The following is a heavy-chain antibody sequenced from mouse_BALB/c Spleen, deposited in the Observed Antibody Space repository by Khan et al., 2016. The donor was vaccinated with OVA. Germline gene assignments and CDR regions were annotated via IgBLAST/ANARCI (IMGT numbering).Heavy chain of an antibody. CDR1: GFSLTTYG. V-gene: IGHV2-2*02. CDR2: IWSGGST. Sequence: QVQLQQPGPGLVQPSQSLSITCTVSGFSLTTYGVHWVRQSPGKGLEWLGVIWSGGSTDYNAAFISRLSISKDNSQSQVFFKRNSVPANDTAIYCWARNYDDDEGLAYWSQGTLVTVSA. D-gene: IGHD2-4*01. CDR3: ARNYDDDEGLAY. J-gene: IGHJ3*01.